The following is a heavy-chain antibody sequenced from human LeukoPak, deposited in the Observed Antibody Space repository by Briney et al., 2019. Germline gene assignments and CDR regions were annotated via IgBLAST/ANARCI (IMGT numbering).Heavy chain of an antibody. CDR2: IYTSGST. J-gene: IGHJ4*02. CDR3: ARRGSSGYYFSPFDY. V-gene: IGHV4-4*07. CDR1: GGSISSYY. Sequence: SETLSLTCTVSGGSISSYYWSWIRQPAGKGLERIGRIYTSGSTNYNPSLKSRVTMSVDTSKNQFSLKLSSVTAADTAVYYCARRGSSGYYFSPFDYWGQGTLVTVSS. D-gene: IGHD3-22*01.